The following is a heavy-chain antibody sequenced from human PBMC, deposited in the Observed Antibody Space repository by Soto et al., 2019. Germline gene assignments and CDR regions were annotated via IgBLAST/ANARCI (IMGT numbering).Heavy chain of an antibody. CDR2: IIPIFGTA. D-gene: IGHD1-7*01. Sequence: QVQLVQSGAEVERPGSSVKVSCKASGGTFINYAISWVRQAPGQGLEWMGGIIPIFGTANYAQKFQGRVTITADEFTSTAYMELSSLRSDDTAVYYCARVRGGITGTTDLDYWGQGTLVTVSS. CDR1: GGTFINYA. V-gene: IGHV1-69*01. CDR3: ARVRGGITGTTDLDY. J-gene: IGHJ4*02.